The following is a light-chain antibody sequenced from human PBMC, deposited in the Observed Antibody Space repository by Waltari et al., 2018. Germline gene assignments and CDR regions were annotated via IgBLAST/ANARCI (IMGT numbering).Light chain of an antibody. CDR2: GAS. Sequence: DIQMTQSPSSVSASVGDTVPLPCRTSQSISNWVACYQQKPGKAPNLLIYGASSLQSGVPPRFSGSGSGTDFTLTISGLQPEDFAKYFCQQTNSFPWTFGQGTKVEVK. CDR3: QQTNSFPWT. CDR1: QSISNW. V-gene: IGKV1-12*01. J-gene: IGKJ1*01.